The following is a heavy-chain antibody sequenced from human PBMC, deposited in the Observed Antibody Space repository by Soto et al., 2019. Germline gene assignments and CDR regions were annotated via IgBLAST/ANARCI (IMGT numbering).Heavy chain of an antibody. CDR2: ISSSGDSA. CDR1: GFIFSTYA. CDR3: AHPRGYGVFDAVDI. Sequence: GGSLRLSCAASGFIFSTYAMNWVRQVPGKGLEWVSAISSSGDSAYYAESVRGRFTISRDNSINTLYLQMRSLRPEDTAVYYCAHPRGYGVFDAVDIWGQGTMVTVSS. D-gene: IGHD4-17*01. J-gene: IGHJ3*02. V-gene: IGHV3-23*01.